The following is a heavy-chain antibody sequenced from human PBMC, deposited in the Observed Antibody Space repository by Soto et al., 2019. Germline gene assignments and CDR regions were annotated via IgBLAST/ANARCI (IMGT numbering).Heavy chain of an antibody. J-gene: IGHJ4*02. V-gene: IGHV4-31*03. CDR3: ARENMYDSSGYYDC. CDR1: GGSISSGGYY. CDR2: IYYSGST. Sequence: SETLSLTCTVSGGSISSGGYYWSWIRQHPGKGLEWIGYIYYSGSTYYNPSLKSRVTISVDTSRNQFSLKLSSVTAADTAVYYCARENMYDSSGYYDCWGQGTLVTVSS. D-gene: IGHD3-22*01.